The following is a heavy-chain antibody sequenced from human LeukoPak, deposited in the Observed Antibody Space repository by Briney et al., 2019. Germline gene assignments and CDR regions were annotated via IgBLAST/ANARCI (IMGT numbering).Heavy chain of an antibody. CDR2: ISWNSGSI. Sequence: PGRSLRLSCSASGFRIDDYAMHWIRQVPGKGLEWVSGISWNSGSIGYADSVKGRFTISRDNAENSLYLQMNSLRAEDTAVYYCARDFCSSTSCFYDPWGQGTLVTVSS. CDR1: GFRIDDYA. V-gene: IGHV3-9*01. D-gene: IGHD2-2*01. J-gene: IGHJ5*02. CDR3: ARDFCSSTSCFYDP.